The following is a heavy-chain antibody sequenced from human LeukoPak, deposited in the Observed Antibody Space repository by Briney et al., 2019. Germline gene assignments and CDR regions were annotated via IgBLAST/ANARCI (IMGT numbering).Heavy chain of an antibody. J-gene: IGHJ4*02. CDR3: AKGSPRTMVRGLIIRTFDY. Sequence: GGSLRLSCAASGFTFSSYAMSWVRQAPGKGLEWVSGISGRGGSTYYADSVKGRFTISRDNARNSLYLQMNSLRAEDTAVYYCAKGSPRTMVRGLIIRTFDYWGQGTLVTVSS. CDR2: ISGRGGST. CDR1: GFTFSSYA. D-gene: IGHD3-10*01. V-gene: IGHV3-23*01.